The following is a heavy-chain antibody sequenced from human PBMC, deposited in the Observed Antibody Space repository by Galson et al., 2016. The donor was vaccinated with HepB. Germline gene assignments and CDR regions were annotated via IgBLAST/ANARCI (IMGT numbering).Heavy chain of an antibody. V-gene: IGHV3-21*06. CDR1: GFIFSSYH. CDR2: ISGNSAYI. D-gene: IGHD6-13*01. Sequence: SLRLSCAASGFIFSSYHMNWVRQAPGKGLEWVSSISGNSAYIFYADSVKGRFTISRDNTKNSLYLPMNSLRADDTSVYYCAREGVYLRAFDIWGQGTMVTISS. J-gene: IGHJ3*02. CDR3: AREGVYLRAFDI.